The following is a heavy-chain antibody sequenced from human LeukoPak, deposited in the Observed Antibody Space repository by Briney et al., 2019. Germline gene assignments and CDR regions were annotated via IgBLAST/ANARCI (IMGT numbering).Heavy chain of an antibody. D-gene: IGHD3-22*01. CDR2: IIPIFGTA. Sequence: ASVKVSCKASGGTFSSYAISWVRQAPGQGLEWMGGIIPIFGTANYAQKFQGRVTITADESTSAAYMELSSLRSEDTAVYYCARGTYYYDSSGYDYFDYWGQGTLVTVSS. V-gene: IGHV1-69*13. CDR3: ARGTYYYDSSGYDYFDY. CDR1: GGTFSSYA. J-gene: IGHJ4*02.